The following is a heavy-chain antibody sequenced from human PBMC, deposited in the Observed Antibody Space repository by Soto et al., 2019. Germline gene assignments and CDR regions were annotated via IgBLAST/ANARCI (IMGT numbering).Heavy chain of an antibody. CDR2: RSPNSGCA. V-gene: IGHV1-18*04. J-gene: IGHJ6*02. D-gene: IGHD3-3*01. Sequence: ASGDVSCKASGSTFSGYTMSSVLKAPEQVLECMRGRSPNSGCANYAQKLQGRVTMTTDTSTSTAYMELRSLRSDDTAVYYCARDRPRVSEHNYDFWSGYYTGRWDARYGMDFWGQGTTVTVSS. CDR1: GSTFSGYT. CDR3: ARDRPRVSEHNYDFWSGYYTGRWDARYGMDF.